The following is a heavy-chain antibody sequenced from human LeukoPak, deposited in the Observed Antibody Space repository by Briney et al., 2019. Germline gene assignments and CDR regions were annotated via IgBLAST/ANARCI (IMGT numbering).Heavy chain of an antibody. CDR2: IYPGDSDT. J-gene: IGHJ5*02. V-gene: IGHV5-51*01. CDR3: ARLGNNCGGDCHTYNWFDP. D-gene: IGHD2-21*02. CDR1: GYSFTSYW. Sequence: GESLKISCKGSGYSFTSYWIGWVRQMPGKGLEWMGIIYPGDSDTRYGPSFQGQVTISADKSISTAYLQWSSLKASDAAMYYCARLGNNCGGDCHTYNWFDPWGQGTLVTVSS.